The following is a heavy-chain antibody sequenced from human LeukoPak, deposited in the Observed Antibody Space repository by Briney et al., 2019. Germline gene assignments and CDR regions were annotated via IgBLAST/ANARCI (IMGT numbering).Heavy chain of an antibody. V-gene: IGHV3-30*02. CDR3: AKPRSLNVVGGAVDY. D-gene: IGHD2-15*01. CDR1: GFTFSSYG. Sequence: GGSLRLSCAASGFTFSSYGIHWVRQAPGKGLEWVAFIRYDGSNTYYADSVKGRFTFSRDNSMNTLYLQMNSLRAEDTAVYYCAKPRSLNVVGGAVDYWGQGTLVTVSS. J-gene: IGHJ4*02. CDR2: IRYDGSNT.